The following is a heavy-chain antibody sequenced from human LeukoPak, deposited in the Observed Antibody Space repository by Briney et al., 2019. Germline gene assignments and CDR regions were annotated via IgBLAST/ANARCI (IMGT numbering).Heavy chain of an antibody. J-gene: IGHJ6*03. CDR3: AREPIYIGSGWYYYYYMDV. CDR2: IKEDGSEK. CDR1: GFTFSSYW. V-gene: IGHV3-7*01. Sequence: PGGSLRLSCAASGFTFSSYWMSWVRQAPGKGLEWVANIKEDGSEKYYVDSVKGRFTISRDIAKNSLYLQMNSLRAEDTAVYYCAREPIYIGSGWYYYYYMDVWGKGTTVTVSS. D-gene: IGHD6-19*01.